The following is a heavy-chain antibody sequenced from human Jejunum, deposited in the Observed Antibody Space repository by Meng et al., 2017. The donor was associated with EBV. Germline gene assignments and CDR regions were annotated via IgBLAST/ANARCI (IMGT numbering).Heavy chain of an antibody. CDR3: AGLRYSGYDRAFDY. CDR2: IYYSGST. Sequence: QPQLQESGPGLVKPSETLSLTCTVSGGSVNSGNVYWSWIRQPPGKGLEWIGYIYYSGSTNYIPSLKRRVTISLDTSKNQFSLKLSSVTAADTAVYYCAGLRYSGYDRAFDYWGQGALVTVSS. J-gene: IGHJ4*02. V-gene: IGHV4-61*01. D-gene: IGHD5-12*01. CDR1: GGSVNSGNVY.